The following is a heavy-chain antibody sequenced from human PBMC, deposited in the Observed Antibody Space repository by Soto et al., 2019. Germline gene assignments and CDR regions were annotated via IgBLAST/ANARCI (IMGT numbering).Heavy chain of an antibody. Sequence: QVQLQQWGAGLLKPSDTLSLTCAVYGWSFSGYYWSWIRQPPGKGLEWIGEIYHSGSTSYNPSLKSRVTISVDTSKDQFSLKLSSVTAADTAVYYSARRPPGGPFDSWGQGILVTISS. D-gene: IGHD2-15*01. CDR2: IYHSGST. CDR3: ARRPPGGPFDS. CDR1: GWSFSGYY. J-gene: IGHJ5*01. V-gene: IGHV4-34*01.